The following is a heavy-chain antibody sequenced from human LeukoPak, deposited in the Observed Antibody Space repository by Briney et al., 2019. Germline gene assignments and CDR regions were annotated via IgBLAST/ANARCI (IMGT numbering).Heavy chain of an antibody. D-gene: IGHD2-15*01. V-gene: IGHV3-33*01. CDR1: GFTFSSYG. CDR3: ARDETAVVVAANLPYGMDV. J-gene: IGHJ6*02. CDR2: IWYDGSNK. Sequence: PGGSLRLSCAASGFTFSSYGMHWVRQAPGKGLEWVAVIWYDGSNKYYADSVKGRFTISRDNAKNSLYLQMNSLRAEDTAVYYCARDETAVVVAANLPYGMDVWGQGTTVTVSS.